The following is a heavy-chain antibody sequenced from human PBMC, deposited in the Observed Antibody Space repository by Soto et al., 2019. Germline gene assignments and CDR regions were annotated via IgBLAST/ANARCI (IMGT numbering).Heavy chain of an antibody. CDR3: SHIVVAGLGYYFDY. J-gene: IGHJ4*02. V-gene: IGHV2-5*02. Sequence: QIPLKESGPTLVQPTQTLTLTCTFSGFSLSTTRVAVGWIRQPPGKALEWLALIYWDDDKRYSPFLKSRLTITKDTSKTQVVLTMTNMDPVDTATYYCSHIVVAGLGYYFDYWGQGSLVTVSS. CDR1: GFSLSTTRVA. CDR2: IYWDDDK. D-gene: IGHD6-19*01.